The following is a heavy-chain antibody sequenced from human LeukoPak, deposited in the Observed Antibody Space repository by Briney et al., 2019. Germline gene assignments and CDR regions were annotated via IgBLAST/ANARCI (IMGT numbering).Heavy chain of an antibody. Sequence: PSETLSLMCIVSGGPMSSHYWSWIRQPAGKGLQWIGRMYTDGSTNYIASLKSRVTMSIDTSKRQFSLRLSSVTAADTAVYYCATYDQRLAFDNWGQGILVTVSS. J-gene: IGHJ4*02. CDR1: GGPMSSHY. CDR3: ATYDQRLAFDN. CDR2: MYTDGST. V-gene: IGHV4-4*07. D-gene: IGHD6-25*01.